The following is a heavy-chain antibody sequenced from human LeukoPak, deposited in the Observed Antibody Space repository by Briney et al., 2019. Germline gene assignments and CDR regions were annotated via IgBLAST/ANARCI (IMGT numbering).Heavy chain of an antibody. CDR2: ISYDGSNK. V-gene: IGHV3-30*07. CDR3: AKDMVEWELLGAPDY. CDR1: GFTFSXXX. D-gene: IGHD1-26*01. Sequence: GGSLRLSCAASGFTFSXXXXXWVRQAPGXXXXXXXXISYDGSNKXYADSVXXXXTISRDNSKNTLYLQMNSLRAEDTAVYYCAKDMVEWELLGAPDYWGQGTLVTVSS. J-gene: IGHJ4*02.